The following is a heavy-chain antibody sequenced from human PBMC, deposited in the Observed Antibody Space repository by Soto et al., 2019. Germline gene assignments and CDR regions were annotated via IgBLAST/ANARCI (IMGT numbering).Heavy chain of an antibody. V-gene: IGHV3-23*01. J-gene: IGHJ3*02. D-gene: IGHD6-19*01. CDR3: AKDSAGYSSLAGAFDI. CDR1: GFTFSSYA. CDR2: ISGSGGST. Sequence: PGGSLRLSCAASGFTFSSYAMSWVRQAPGKGLEWVSAISGSGGSTYYADSVKGRFTISRDNSKNTLYLQMNSLRAEDTAVYYCAKDSAGYSSLAGAFDIWGQGTMVTVSS.